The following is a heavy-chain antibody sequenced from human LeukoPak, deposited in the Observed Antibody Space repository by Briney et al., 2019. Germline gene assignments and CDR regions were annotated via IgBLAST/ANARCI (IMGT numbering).Heavy chain of an antibody. D-gene: IGHD4-17*01. CDR2: MNPNSGNT. J-gene: IGHJ4*02. CDR3: ARGRSKSLGTVNAFIH. CDR1: GYTFTIYD. Sequence: ASVKVSFKASGYTFTIYDINWVRQATGQGLEWMGWMNPNSGNTGYSQKFQGRVTMTRNTSISTAYMELSSLRSEDTAVYYCARGRSKSLGTVNAFIHWGQGTLVTVSS. V-gene: IGHV1-8*01.